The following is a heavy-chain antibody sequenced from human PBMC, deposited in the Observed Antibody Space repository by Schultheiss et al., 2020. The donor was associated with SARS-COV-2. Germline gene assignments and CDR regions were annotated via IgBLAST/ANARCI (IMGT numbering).Heavy chain of an antibody. CDR3: ARDLSTVTVV. CDR1: GDFVSTYY. D-gene: IGHD4-17*01. CDR2: VRHSGST. V-gene: IGHV4-59*02. Sequence: SETLSLTCAVSGDFVSTYYWSWVRQPPGKGLEWIGYVRHSGSTDYNPSLRSRVTISVDTSKNQFSLKLSSVTAADTAVYYCARDLSTVTVVWGQGTLVTVSS. J-gene: IGHJ4*02.